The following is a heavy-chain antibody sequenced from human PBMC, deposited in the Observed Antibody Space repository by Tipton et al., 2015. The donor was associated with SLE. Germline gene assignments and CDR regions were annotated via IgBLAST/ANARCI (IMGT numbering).Heavy chain of an antibody. CDR3: ARDRGGLVFDL. J-gene: IGHJ2*01. D-gene: IGHD2-8*02. V-gene: IGHV4-61*02. CDR2: IYTSGST. CDR1: GGSISSGSYY. Sequence: TLSLTCTVSGGSISSGSYYWSWIRQPVGKGLEWIGRIYTSGSTNYNPSLKSRVTISVDTSKNQFSLKLSSVTAADTAVYYCARDRGGLVFDLWGRGTLVTVSS.